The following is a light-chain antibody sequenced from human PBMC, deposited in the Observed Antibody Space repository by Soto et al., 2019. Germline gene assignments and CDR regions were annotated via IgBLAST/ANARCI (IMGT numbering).Light chain of an antibody. CDR2: DAS. V-gene: IGKV3-11*01. CDR3: QQRSRSPLT. Sequence: EIVLTQSPAPLSLSPGEIATLSCRASQSVAGYLAWYRQKPGQAPRLLIFDASNRATGIPARFSGSGSGTDFTLTISSLEPEDFAVYYCQQRSRSPLTFGQATKVEI. CDR1: QSVAGY. J-gene: IGKJ1*01.